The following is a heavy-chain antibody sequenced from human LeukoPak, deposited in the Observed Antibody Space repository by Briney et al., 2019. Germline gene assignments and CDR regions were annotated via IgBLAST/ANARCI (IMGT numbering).Heavy chain of an antibody. CDR3: ARAQDRLRFLAIDP. J-gene: IGHJ5*02. V-gene: IGHV3-30-3*01. D-gene: IGHD3-3*01. CDR1: GFTFSSYA. Sequence: GGSLRLSCAASGFTFSSYAMHWVRQAPGKGLERVAVISYDGSNKYYTDSVKGRFTISRDNSKNTLYLQMNSLRAEDTAVYYCARAQDRLRFLAIDPWGQGTLVTVSS. CDR2: ISYDGSNK.